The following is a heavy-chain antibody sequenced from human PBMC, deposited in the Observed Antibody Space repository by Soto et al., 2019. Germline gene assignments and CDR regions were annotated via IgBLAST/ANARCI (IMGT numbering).Heavy chain of an antibody. D-gene: IGHD6-13*01. CDR3: ARTQQLVVRRPHNWFDP. V-gene: IGHV4-34*01. CDR2: INHSGST. J-gene: IGHJ5*02. CDR1: GGSFSGYY. Sequence: QVQLQQWGAGLLKPSETLSLTCAVYGGSFSGYYWSWIRQPPGKGLEWIGEINHSGSTNYNPSLKSGVTLSVDRSKNHFSLMLSSVTAADTAVYYCARTQQLVVRRPHNWFDPWGQGTLVTVSS.